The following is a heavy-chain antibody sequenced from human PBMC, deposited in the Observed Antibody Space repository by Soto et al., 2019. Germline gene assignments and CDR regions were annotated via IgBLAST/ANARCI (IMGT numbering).Heavy chain of an antibody. Sequence: SGPTLVNPTQTLTLTCTFSGFSLSTSGVGVGWIRQPPGKALEWLALIYWDDDKRYSPSLKTRLTITKDTSKNQVVLTMINMDPVDTATYYCAHMPHFNWNYGGYFDYWGQGTMVTVSS. CDR3: AHMPHFNWNYGGYFDY. CDR1: GFSLSTSGVG. D-gene: IGHD1-7*01. CDR2: IYWDDDK. V-gene: IGHV2-5*02. J-gene: IGHJ4*02.